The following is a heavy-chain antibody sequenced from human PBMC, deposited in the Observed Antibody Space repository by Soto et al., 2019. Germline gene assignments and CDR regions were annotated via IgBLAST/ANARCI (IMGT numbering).Heavy chain of an antibody. CDR3: AREQYYYDRSGYPYNWFDP. CDR2: IYYSGST. CDR1: GGSISSGGYY. J-gene: IGHJ5*02. Sequence: SETLSLTCTVSGGSISSGGYYWSWIRQHPGKGLEWIGYIYYSGSTYYNPSLKSRVTISVDTSKNQFSLKLSSVTAADTAVYYCAREQYYYDRSGYPYNWFDPWGQGTLVTVSS. V-gene: IGHV4-31*03. D-gene: IGHD3-22*01.